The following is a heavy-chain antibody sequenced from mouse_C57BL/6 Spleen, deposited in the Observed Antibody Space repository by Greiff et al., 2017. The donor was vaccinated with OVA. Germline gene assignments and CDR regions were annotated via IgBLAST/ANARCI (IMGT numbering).Heavy chain of an antibody. Sequence: VQLKQSGPELVKPGASVKISCKASGYSFTGYYMNWVKQSPEKSLEWIGEINPSNGGTTYNQKFKAKATLTVDKSSSTAYMQLKSLTSEDSAVYYCARDYGSSHWYCDVWGTGTTVTVSS. CDR2: INPSNGGT. D-gene: IGHD1-1*01. CDR1: GYSFTGYY. V-gene: IGHV1-42*01. CDR3: ARDYGSSHWYCDV. J-gene: IGHJ1*03.